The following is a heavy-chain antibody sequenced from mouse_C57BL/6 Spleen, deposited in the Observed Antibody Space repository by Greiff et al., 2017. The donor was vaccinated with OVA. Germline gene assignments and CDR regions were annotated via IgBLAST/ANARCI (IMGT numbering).Heavy chain of an antibody. D-gene: IGHD1-1*01. CDR1: GFTFSDYY. J-gene: IGHJ4*01. CDR2: INYDGSST. V-gene: IGHV5-16*01. Sequence: EVQVVESEGGLVQPGSSMKLSCTASGFTFSDYYMAWVRQVPEKGLEWVANINYDGSSTYYLDSLKSRFIISRDNAKNILYLQMSSLKSEDTATYYCARTFITTVGAMDYWGQGTSVTVSS. CDR3: ARTFITTVGAMDY.